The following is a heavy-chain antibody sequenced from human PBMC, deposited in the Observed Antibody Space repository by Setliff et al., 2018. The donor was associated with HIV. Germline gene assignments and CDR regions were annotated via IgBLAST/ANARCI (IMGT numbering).Heavy chain of an antibody. D-gene: IGHD1-7*01. CDR2: INPKSGGT. Sequence: ASVKVSCKASGYTFTDYYIHWVRQAPGQGLEWMGRINPKSGGTNHVQKFQGRVTMTRDTSINTAYLELSRLRSDDTAVYYCAKDRTGTGTTLHVWGKGTTVTVSS. V-gene: IGHV1-2*06. CDR1: GYTFTDYY. CDR3: AKDRTGTGTTLHV. J-gene: IGHJ6*04.